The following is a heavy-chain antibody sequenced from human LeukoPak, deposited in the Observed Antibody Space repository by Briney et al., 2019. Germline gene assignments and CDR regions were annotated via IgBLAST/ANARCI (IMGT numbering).Heavy chain of an antibody. V-gene: IGHV4-31*03. J-gene: IGHJ5*02. CDR1: GGSISSGGYY. Sequence: PSETLSLTCTVSGGSISSGGYYWSWIRQHPGKGLEWVGYIYYSRSTYYNPSLKSRVTIAVDTSKNQFSLKLSSVTAADTAVYYCARERQSSSSNWFYPWGQGTLVTVSS. D-gene: IGHD6-6*01. CDR3: ARERQSSSSNWFYP. CDR2: IYYSRST.